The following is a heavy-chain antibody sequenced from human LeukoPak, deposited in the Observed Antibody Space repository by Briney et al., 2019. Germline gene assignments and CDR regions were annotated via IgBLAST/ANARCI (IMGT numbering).Heavy chain of an antibody. Sequence: SETLSLTCTVSGGSISSSSYYWGWIRQPPGKGLEWIVSFFYSGSTYYNPSLKSRVTISVDTSKNQFSLKLSSVTAADMAVYYCARFYYYDSGAFDIWGQGTMVTVSS. CDR3: ARFYYYDSGAFDI. D-gene: IGHD3-22*01. J-gene: IGHJ3*02. CDR1: GGSISSSSYY. V-gene: IGHV4-39*01. CDR2: FFYSGST.